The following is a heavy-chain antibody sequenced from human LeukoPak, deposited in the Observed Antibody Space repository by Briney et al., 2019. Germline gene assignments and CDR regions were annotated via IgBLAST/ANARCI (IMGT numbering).Heavy chain of an antibody. CDR2: ISGSGGRT. D-gene: IGHD4-17*01. J-gene: IGHJ4*02. CDR3: AKESVPLPY. V-gene: IGHV3-23*01. Sequence: GGSLRLSCADPGFTFTSSAMRWVRQAPGKGLEWVSAISGSGGRTYYADSVKGRFTISRDTSKNTLYLQMNSLRPEDTAVYYCAKESVPLPYWGQGTLVTVSS. CDR1: GFTFTSSA.